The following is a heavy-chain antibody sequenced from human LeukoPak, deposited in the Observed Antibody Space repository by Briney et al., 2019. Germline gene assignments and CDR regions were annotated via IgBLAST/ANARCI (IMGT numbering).Heavy chain of an antibody. CDR1: GYSISSGYY. CDR3: AGASNYYDSSGYWGYFDY. CDR2: IYHSGST. V-gene: IGHV4-38-2*02. D-gene: IGHD3-22*01. Sequence: SETLSLTCTVSGYSISSGYYWGWIRQPPGKGLEWIGSIYHSGSTYYNPSLKSRVTISVDTSKNQFSLKLSSVTAADTAVYYCAGASNYYDSSGYWGYFDYWGQGTLVTVSS. J-gene: IGHJ4*02.